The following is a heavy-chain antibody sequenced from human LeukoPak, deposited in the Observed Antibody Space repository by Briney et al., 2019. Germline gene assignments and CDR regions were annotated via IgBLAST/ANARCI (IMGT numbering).Heavy chain of an antibody. D-gene: IGHD6-13*01. J-gene: IGHJ6*02. Sequence: ASVKVSCKASGYTLTDYYIHWVRQAPGQGHEWMGIINPSAGTTSYAQKFQDRVTMTRDTSTSTVYMEVSSLRFEDTAVYYCARERGRAAAGTGYGMDVWGQGTTVTVSS. CDR3: ARERGRAAAGTGYGMDV. V-gene: IGHV1-46*01. CDR2: INPSAGTT. CDR1: GYTLTDYY.